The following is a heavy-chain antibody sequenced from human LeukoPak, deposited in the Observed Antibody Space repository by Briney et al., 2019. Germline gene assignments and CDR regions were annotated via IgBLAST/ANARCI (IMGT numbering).Heavy chain of an antibody. Sequence: ASVKVSCKASGYTFTGYYMHWVRQAPGQGLGWMGWINPSSGGTNYPQNFQGRVTMTRDTALSTAYMEVSGLRSDDTAVYYCARGVVAATFYYYMDVWGKGTTVTVSS. CDR2: INPSSGGT. CDR1: GYTFTGYY. CDR3: ARGVVAATFYYYMDV. V-gene: IGHV1-2*02. J-gene: IGHJ6*03. D-gene: IGHD2-15*01.